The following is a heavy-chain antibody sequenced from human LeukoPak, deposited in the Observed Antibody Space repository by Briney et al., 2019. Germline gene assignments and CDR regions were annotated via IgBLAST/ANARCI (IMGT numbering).Heavy chain of an antibody. V-gene: IGHV3-7*03. CDR1: GFTFRGYW. J-gene: IGHJ4*02. CDR2: IKPDGSDQ. Sequence: SGGSLRLSCAASGFTFRGYWMTWVRQAPGKGLEWVATIKPDGSDQYYVDSLRGRFTISRDNTKNSLYLQMNSLRAEDTAVYYCARDHGSGRETDYWGQGTLVTVSS. D-gene: IGHD3-10*01. CDR3: ARDHGSGRETDY.